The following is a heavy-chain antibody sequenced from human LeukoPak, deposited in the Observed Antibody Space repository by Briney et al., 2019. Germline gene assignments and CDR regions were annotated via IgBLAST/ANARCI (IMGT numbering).Heavy chain of an antibody. CDR2: ISYSGST. Sequence: SETLSLTCTVSGGSISSSNFYWGWLRPPPGKGLVWIGTISYSGSTYYNPSLKSRVTISGDKSKSQFSLKLSSVTAADTAVYYCARRGSGRLFDYWGQGTLVTVSS. CDR3: ARRGSGRLFDY. V-gene: IGHV4-39*01. CDR1: GGSISSSNFY. D-gene: IGHD3-10*01. J-gene: IGHJ4*02.